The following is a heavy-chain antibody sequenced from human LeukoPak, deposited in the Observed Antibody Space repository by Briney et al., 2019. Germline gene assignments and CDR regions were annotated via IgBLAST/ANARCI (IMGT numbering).Heavy chain of an antibody. J-gene: IGHJ4*02. D-gene: IGHD2-21*02. CDR1: GFSSSIYT. Sequence: GGSLRLSCEASGFSSSIYTMNWVRQAPGKGLEWVSSISSSGTYIYYADSVKGRFTISRDNAKNSLYLQMNSLRAEDTAVYYCARVGWAYCGGDCDYWGQGTLVTVSS. CDR3: ARVGWAYCGGDCDY. V-gene: IGHV3-21*01. CDR2: ISSSGTYI.